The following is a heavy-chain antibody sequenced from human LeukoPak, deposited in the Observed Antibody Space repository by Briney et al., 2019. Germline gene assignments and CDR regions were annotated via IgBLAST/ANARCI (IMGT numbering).Heavy chain of an antibody. CDR3: ARDGYTSGWFF. CDR1: GFTFNIHW. Sequence: GGSLRLSCVASGFTFNIHWMTWVRQAPGKGLEWVSYISGDGSYTNYADSVKGRFTISRDNAKNSLYLQVDSLRAEDTAVYYCARDGYTSGWFFWGQGTMVTVSS. CDR2: ISGDGSYT. V-gene: IGHV3-21*05. J-gene: IGHJ3*01. D-gene: IGHD6-19*01.